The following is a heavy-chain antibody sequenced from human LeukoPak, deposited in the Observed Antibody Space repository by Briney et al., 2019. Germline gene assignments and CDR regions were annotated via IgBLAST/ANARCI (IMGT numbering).Heavy chain of an antibody. D-gene: IGHD3-3*01. CDR1: GYTFTSYD. J-gene: IGHJ4*02. CDR2: MNPNSGNT. V-gene: IGHV1-8*01. CDR3: ARTRITIFGVVSSYFDY. Sequence: ASVKVSCKASGYTFTSYDINWVRQATGQGLEWMGWMNPNSGNTGYAQKFQGRVTMTRNTSISTAYMELSSLRSDDTAVYYCARTRITIFGVVSSYFDYWGQGTLVTVSS.